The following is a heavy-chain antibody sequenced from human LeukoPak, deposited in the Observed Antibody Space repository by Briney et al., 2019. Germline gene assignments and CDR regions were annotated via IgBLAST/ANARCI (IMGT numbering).Heavy chain of an antibody. CDR1: GFAFGTYA. D-gene: IGHD5-12*01. J-gene: IGHJ4*02. CDR3: AREVAYYFDY. V-gene: IGHV3-48*03. Sequence: GGSLRLSCAASGFAFGTYAMHWVRQAPGKGLEWVSYISSSGSTTFYADSVKGRFTMSRDNAKNSPYLQMDSLRAEDTAVYYCAREVAYYFDYWGQGTLVTVSS. CDR2: ISSSGSTT.